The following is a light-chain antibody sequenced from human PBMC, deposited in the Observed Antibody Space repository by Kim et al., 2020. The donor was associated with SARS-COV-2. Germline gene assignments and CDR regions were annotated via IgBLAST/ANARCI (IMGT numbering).Light chain of an antibody. CDR3: QQGNSFPLT. J-gene: IGKJ4*01. Sequence: DIQMTQSPSSVSASVGGRVIITCRASQDISRWLVWYQQKPGKAPKLLIYAASSLQSGVPSRFSGSGSGTDFTLTINSLQPEDFGTYYCQQGNSFPLTFGGGTKVDIK. CDR2: AAS. CDR1: QDISRW. V-gene: IGKV1-12*01.